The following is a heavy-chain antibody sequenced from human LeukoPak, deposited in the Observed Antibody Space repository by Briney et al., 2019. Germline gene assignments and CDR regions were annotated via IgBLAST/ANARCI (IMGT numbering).Heavy chain of an antibody. V-gene: IGHV1-69*13. Sequence: SVKVSCTASGGTFSSYAISWVRQAPGQGLEWMGGIIPIFGTANYAQKFQGRVTITADESTSTAYMELSSLRSEDTAVYYCGRGLLFSNVYYGMDVWGQGTTVTVSS. CDR2: IIPIFGTA. CDR3: GRGLLFSNVYYGMDV. J-gene: IGHJ6*02. D-gene: IGHD2/OR15-2a*01. CDR1: GGTFSSYA.